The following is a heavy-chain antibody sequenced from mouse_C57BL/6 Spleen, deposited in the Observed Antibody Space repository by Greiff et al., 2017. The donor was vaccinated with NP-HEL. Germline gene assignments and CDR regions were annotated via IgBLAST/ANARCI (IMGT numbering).Heavy chain of an antibody. Sequence: VKLQQSGAELVKPGASVKISCKASGYAFSSYWMNWVKQRPGKGLEWIGQIYPGDGDTNYNGKFKGKATLTADKSSSTAYMQLSSLTSEDSAVYFCARRDSDWYFDVWGTGTTVTVSS. CDR1: GYAFSSYW. CDR3: ARRDSDWYFDV. J-gene: IGHJ1*03. D-gene: IGHD3-3*01. V-gene: IGHV1-80*01. CDR2: IYPGDGDT.